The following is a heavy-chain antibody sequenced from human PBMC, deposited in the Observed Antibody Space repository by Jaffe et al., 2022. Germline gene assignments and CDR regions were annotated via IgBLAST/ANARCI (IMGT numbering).Heavy chain of an antibody. CDR3: AKVINKVFGVVRNAFDI. Sequence: EVQLLESGGGLVQPGGSLRLSCAASGFTFSSYAMSWVRQAPGKGLEWVSAISGSGGSTYYADSVKGRFTISRDNSKNTLYLQMNSLRAEDTAVYYCAKVINKVFGVVRNAFDIWGQGTMVTVSS. CDR1: GFTFSSYA. CDR2: ISGSGGST. D-gene: IGHD3-3*01. V-gene: IGHV3-23*01. J-gene: IGHJ3*02.